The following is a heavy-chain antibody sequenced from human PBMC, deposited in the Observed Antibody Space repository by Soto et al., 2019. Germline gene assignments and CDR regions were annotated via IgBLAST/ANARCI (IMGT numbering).Heavy chain of an antibody. D-gene: IGHD3-22*01. CDR1: GFTFSSYE. CDR2: ISSSGSTI. CDR3: ARLSGIVVVIESVGNAFDI. V-gene: IGHV3-48*03. Sequence: HPGGSLRLSCAASGFTFSSYEMNWVRQAPGKGLEWVSYISSSGSTIYYADSVKGRFTISRDNAKNSLYLQMNSLRAEDTAVYYCARLSGIVVVIESVGNAFDIWGQGTMVTVSS. J-gene: IGHJ3*02.